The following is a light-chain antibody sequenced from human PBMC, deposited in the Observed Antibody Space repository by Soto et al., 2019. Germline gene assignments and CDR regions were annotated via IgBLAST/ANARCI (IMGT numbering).Light chain of an antibody. CDR3: QQYGSSPPLT. Sequence: EILLTQSPGTLSLSPGERATLSCLASQSVSSSYLAWYQQKPGQAPRLLIYGASSRATGIPDRFSGSGSGTDFTLTISRLEPEDFAVYYCQQYGSSPPLTFGGGTKVEIK. V-gene: IGKV3-20*01. J-gene: IGKJ4*02. CDR1: QSVSSSY. CDR2: GAS.